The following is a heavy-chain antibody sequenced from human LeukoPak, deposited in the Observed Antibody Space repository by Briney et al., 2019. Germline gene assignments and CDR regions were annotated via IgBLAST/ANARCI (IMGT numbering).Heavy chain of an antibody. J-gene: IGHJ3*02. CDR2: IYPGDSDT. CDR3: ARTSHYDSSGYYSGLGAFDI. Sequence: GESLKISCKGSGYSFTSYWIGWVRQMPGKGLEWMGIIYPGDSDTRYSPSFQGQVTISADKSISTAYLQWSSLKASDTAMYYCARTSHYDSSGYYSGLGAFDIWGQGTMVTVSS. V-gene: IGHV5-51*01. CDR1: GYSFTSYW. D-gene: IGHD3-22*01.